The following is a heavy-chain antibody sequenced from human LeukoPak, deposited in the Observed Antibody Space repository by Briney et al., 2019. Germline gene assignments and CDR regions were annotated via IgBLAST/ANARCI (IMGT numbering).Heavy chain of an antibody. V-gene: IGHV3-74*01. J-gene: IGHJ4*02. D-gene: IGHD6-13*01. Sequence: PGGSLRLSCAASGFTFSTYWMHWVSQAPGKELVWVSRFNSDATNTIYADSVKGRFTISRGNSKNTLYLQMHSLRAEDTAVYYCVKDYSTIPAAANPLFDYWGQGALVTVSS. CDR1: GFTFSTYW. CDR2: FNSDATNT. CDR3: VKDYSTIPAAANPLFDY.